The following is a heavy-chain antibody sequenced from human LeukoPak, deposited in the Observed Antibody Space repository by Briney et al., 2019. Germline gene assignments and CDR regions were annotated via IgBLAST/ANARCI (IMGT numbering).Heavy chain of an antibody. CDR3: ARRTGGWLPSGGDAFDI. D-gene: IGHD5-24*01. CDR1: GYSISSGHY. J-gene: IGHJ3*02. Sequence: SETLSLTCTVSGYSISSGHYWGWIRQPPGKGLEWVGSMYHSGSTYYNPPLKSRVTISVDTSKNQFSLKLSSVTAADTAVYYCARRTGGWLPSGGDAFDIWGQGTMVTVSS. V-gene: IGHV4-38-2*02. CDR2: MYHSGST.